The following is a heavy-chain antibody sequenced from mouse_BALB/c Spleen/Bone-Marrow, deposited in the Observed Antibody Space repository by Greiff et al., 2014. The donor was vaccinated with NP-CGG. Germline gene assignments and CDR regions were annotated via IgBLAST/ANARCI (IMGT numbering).Heavy chain of an antibody. CDR2: INPSNGAN. CDR3: SRGGNFDVMDY. CDR1: GYTFTSYY. V-gene: IGHV1S81*02. D-gene: IGHD2-1*01. Sequence: QVQLQQSGAELVRPGASVKLSCKASGYTFTSYYMFWVKQRPGQGLEWIGGINPSNGANNFNEKFKSKATLTVDKSSSTAYVQLSSLTSEDSAVYYCSRGGNFDVMDYWGQGTSVTVSS. J-gene: IGHJ4*01.